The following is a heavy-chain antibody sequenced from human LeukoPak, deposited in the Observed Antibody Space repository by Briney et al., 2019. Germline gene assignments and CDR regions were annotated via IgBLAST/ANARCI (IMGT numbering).Heavy chain of an antibody. J-gene: IGHJ4*02. CDR2: ISYDGSTK. D-gene: IGHD3-10*01. CDR1: GXIFSTHG. Sequence: PGGSLRLSCAASGXIFSTHGVHWVRQAPGKGLEWVSLISYDGSTKYYADSVEGRFTISRDNSKSTLYLQLNSLRVEDTAVYYCAKDRHFYGAGTYYNLDYWGQGTLVTVSS. CDR3: AKDRHFYGAGTYYNLDY. V-gene: IGHV3-30*18.